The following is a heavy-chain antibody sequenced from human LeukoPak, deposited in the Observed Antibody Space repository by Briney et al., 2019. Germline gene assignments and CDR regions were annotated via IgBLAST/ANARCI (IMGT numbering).Heavy chain of an antibody. D-gene: IGHD1-1*01. Sequence: GGSLRLSCAASGFTLSVYYMSWIPQAPRKGGEWVSYISSSRSYTKYGDSVKGRFTISRDIAKNSLYLKVNSLRVEDTAVYYCARGTRTTAFFDYWGQGTLVTVSS. CDR3: ARGTRTTAFFDY. CDR2: ISSSRSYT. CDR1: GFTLSVYY. V-gene: IGHV3-11*06. J-gene: IGHJ4*02.